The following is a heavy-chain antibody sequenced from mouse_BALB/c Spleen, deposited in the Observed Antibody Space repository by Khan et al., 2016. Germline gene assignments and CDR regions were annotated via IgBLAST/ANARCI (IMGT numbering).Heavy chain of an antibody. CDR2: IYPGDGDT. Sequence: QVQLQQSGAELARPGASVKLSCKASGYTFTSYWMQWVKQRPGQGLEWIGAIYPGDGDTRYTQKFKGKATLTTDKSSSTAYMQLSSLASEDSAVXYCARGGSSYSSSAYWGQGTLVTVSA. J-gene: IGHJ3*01. CDR1: GYTFTSYW. V-gene: IGHV1-87*01. CDR3: ARGGSSYSSSAY. D-gene: IGHD1-1*01.